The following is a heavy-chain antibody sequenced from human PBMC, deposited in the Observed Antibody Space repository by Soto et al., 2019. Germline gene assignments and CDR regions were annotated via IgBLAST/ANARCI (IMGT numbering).Heavy chain of an antibody. J-gene: IGHJ4*02. CDR3: ARDLGGWPDY. CDR1: GYRFTSYA. D-gene: IGHD2-15*01. Sequence: ASVKVSCKASGYRFTSYALHWMRQAPGQRLEWMGWINAGNGNTKYSQKFQGRVTFTRDTSASTAYMELSSLRSEDTPVYYCARDLGGWPDYWGQGTLVTVSS. V-gene: IGHV1-3*01. CDR2: INAGNGNT.